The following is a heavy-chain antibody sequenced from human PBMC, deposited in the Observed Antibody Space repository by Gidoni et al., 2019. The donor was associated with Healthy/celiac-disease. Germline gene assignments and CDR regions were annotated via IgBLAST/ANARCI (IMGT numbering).Heavy chain of an antibody. D-gene: IGHD3-10*01. V-gene: IGHV4-39*01. Sequence: QLQLQESGPGLVKPSETLSLTCTVSGGSISSSSYYWGWIRQPPGKGLEWIGSIYYSGSTYYNPSLKSRVTISVDTSKNQFSLKLSSVTAADTAVYYCARSGALITMVRGVIKSRLYYFDYWGQGTLVTVSS. J-gene: IGHJ4*02. CDR2: IYYSGST. CDR1: GGSISSSSYY. CDR3: ARSGALITMVRGVIKSRLYYFDY.